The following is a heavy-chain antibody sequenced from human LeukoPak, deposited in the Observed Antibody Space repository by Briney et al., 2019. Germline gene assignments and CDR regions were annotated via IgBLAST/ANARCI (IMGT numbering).Heavy chain of an antibody. D-gene: IGHD3-16*01. J-gene: IGHJ4*02. Sequence: ASVKVSCKASGYTFTSYAMHWVRQAPGQRLEWMGWINAGNGNTKYSQKFQGRVTITRDTSASTAYMELSSLRAEDTAVYYCVRDYVTGRTDYWGQGTLVTVSS. V-gene: IGHV1-3*01. CDR1: GYTFTSYA. CDR3: VRDYVTGRTDY. CDR2: INAGNGNT.